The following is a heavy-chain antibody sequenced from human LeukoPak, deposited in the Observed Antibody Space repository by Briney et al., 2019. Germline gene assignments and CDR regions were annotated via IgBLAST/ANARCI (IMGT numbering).Heavy chain of an antibody. J-gene: IGHJ1*01. V-gene: IGHV3-21*01. CDR1: GFTFSSYS. D-gene: IGHD2-2*01. Sequence: GGSLRLSCAASGFTFSSYSMNWVRQAPGKGLEWVSSISGSSSYIYYADSVKGRFTISRDNAKNSLYLQVNSLRAEDTAVYYCARDLYCSSTSCSEYFQHWGQGTLVTVSS. CDR2: ISGSSSYI. CDR3: ARDLYCSSTSCSEYFQH.